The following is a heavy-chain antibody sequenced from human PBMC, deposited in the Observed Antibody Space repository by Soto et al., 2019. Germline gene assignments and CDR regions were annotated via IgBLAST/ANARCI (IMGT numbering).Heavy chain of an antibody. CDR3: ASRYGSAFDY. CDR2: IYYSGST. V-gene: IGHV4-59*08. Sequence: QVQLQESGPGLVKPSETLSLTCTVSGGSISSYYWSWIRQPPGKGLEWIGYIYYSGSTNYNPSLKSRVTISVDTAKKQFSLQLSSVTAADKAVYYCASRYGSAFDYWGQGTLVTVSS. D-gene: IGHD3-10*01. CDR1: GGSISSYY. J-gene: IGHJ4*02.